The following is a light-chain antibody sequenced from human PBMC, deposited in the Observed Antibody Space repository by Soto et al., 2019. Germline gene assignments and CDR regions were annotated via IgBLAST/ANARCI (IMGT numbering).Light chain of an antibody. CDR1: SSDIGSYNY. V-gene: IGLV2-14*01. J-gene: IGLJ1*01. CDR2: EVS. Sequence: QSALTQPASVSGSPGQSIAISCTGTSSDIGSYNYVSWYQQHPGKAPKLMIHEVSNRPSGVSDRFSGSKSGNTASLTISGLQADDEADYCCSSHTTYSTRVFGTGTKVTVL. CDR3: SSHTTYSTRV.